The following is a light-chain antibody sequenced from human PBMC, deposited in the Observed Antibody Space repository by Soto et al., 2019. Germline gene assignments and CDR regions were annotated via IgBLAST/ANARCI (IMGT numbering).Light chain of an antibody. V-gene: IGLV1-40*01. CDR1: SSNIGAGYD. J-gene: IGLJ3*02. CDR2: GNS. Sequence: QSVLTQPPSVSGAPGQRVTISCTGSSSNIGAGYDVHWYQQLPGTPPKLLIYGNSNRPSGVPDRFSGSKSGTSASLAITGLHAEDESDYYCQSYDSSLSAWVFGGGTKLTVL. CDR3: QSYDSSLSAWV.